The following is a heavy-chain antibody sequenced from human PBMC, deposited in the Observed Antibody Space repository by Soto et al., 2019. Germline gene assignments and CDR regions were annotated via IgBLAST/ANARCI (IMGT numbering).Heavy chain of an antibody. V-gene: IGHV3-23*01. J-gene: IGHJ4*02. Sequence: EVQLLESGGGLVQPGGSLRLSCAASGFTFNNYAMTWVRQAPGKGLEGVSAISGGGDTTSYADSVKGRFTVSRDGSNNTLYLQMSSLRAEDTALYYCAKGRGGSGSLTPRVDFWGQGTLVTVSS. D-gene: IGHD3-10*01. CDR3: AKGRGGSGSLTPRVDF. CDR2: ISGGGDTT. CDR1: GFTFNNYA.